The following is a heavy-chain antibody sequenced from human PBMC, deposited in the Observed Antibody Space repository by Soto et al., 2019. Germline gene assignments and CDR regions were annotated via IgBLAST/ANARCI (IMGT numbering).Heavy chain of an antibody. V-gene: IGHV1-69*02. Sequence: QVQLVQSGAEVKKPGSSVKVSCKASGGTFSSYTISWVRQAPGQGLEWMGRIIPILGIANYAQKFQGRVTITADKATSTAYMELSSLRSEDTAVYYCARGLTVTTIEGLYNWFDPWGQGTLVTVSS. CDR2: IIPILGIA. J-gene: IGHJ5*02. CDR3: ARGLTVTTIEGLYNWFDP. D-gene: IGHD1-7*01. CDR1: GGTFSSYT.